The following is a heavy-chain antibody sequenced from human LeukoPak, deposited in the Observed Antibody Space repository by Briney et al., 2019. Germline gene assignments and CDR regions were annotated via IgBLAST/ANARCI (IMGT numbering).Heavy chain of an antibody. Sequence: GGSLRLSCAASGFTFSSYGMTWVRQAPGKGLEWVSAISGSGGSKYADSVKGRFTISRDNSKNTLYLQMNSLRAEDTAVYYCAKARGYSYGNHPDYWGQGTLVTVSS. CDR1: GFTFSSYG. D-gene: IGHD5-18*01. J-gene: IGHJ4*02. CDR3: AKARGYSYGNHPDY. CDR2: ISGSGGS. V-gene: IGHV3-23*01.